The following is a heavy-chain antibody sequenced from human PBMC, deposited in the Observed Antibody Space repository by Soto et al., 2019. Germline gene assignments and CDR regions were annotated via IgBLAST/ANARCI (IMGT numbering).Heavy chain of an antibody. D-gene: IGHD1-26*01. CDR1: GFTFSSYS. CDR2: ISYDGSNK. J-gene: IGHJ6*02. V-gene: IGHV3-30*18. CDR3: AKDYLIVGADYYYYGMDV. Sequence: PGGSLRLSCAASGFTFSSYSMNWVRQAPGKGLEWVAIISYDGSNKYFADSVKGRFTISRDNSKNTLYLQMNSLRTEDTAVYYCAKDYLIVGADYYYYGMDVWGQGTTVTVSS.